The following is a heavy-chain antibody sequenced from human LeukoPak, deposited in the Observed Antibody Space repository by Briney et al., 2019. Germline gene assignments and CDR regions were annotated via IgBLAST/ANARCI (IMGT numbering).Heavy chain of an antibody. Sequence: GGSLRLSCAASGFTFSSYSMNWVRQAPGKGLEWVSYISSSSSTIYYADSVKGRFTISRDNAKNSLYLQMNSLRAEDTAVYYCAREYGDYVDYWGQGTLVTVSS. V-gene: IGHV3-48*01. CDR3: AREYGDYVDY. CDR1: GFTFSSYS. J-gene: IGHJ4*02. D-gene: IGHD4-17*01. CDR2: ISSSSSTI.